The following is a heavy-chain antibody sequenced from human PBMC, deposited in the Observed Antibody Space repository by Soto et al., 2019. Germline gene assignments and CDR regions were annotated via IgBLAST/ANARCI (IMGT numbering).Heavy chain of an antibody. CDR1: GFTFSSYS. CDR3: ARDPNWRGAFDI. J-gene: IGHJ3*02. Sequence: EVQLVESGGGLVKPGGSLRLSCAASGFTFSSYSMNWVRQAPGKGLEWVSSISSSSSYIYYEDSVKGRFTISRDNAKNSLYLQMNSLRAEDTAVYYCARDPNWRGAFDIWGQGTMVTVSS. V-gene: IGHV3-21*01. CDR2: ISSSSSYI. D-gene: IGHD7-27*01.